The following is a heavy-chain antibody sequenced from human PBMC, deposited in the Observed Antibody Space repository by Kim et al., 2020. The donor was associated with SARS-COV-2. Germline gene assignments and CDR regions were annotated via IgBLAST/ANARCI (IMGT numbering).Heavy chain of an antibody. Sequence: WYNYYAVSVKSRITINPDTSKNQFSLQLNSVTPEDTAVYYCAREEDGFDYWGQGTLVTVSS. CDR3: AREEDGFDY. CDR2: WYN. V-gene: IGHV6-1*01. D-gene: IGHD2-15*01. J-gene: IGHJ4*02.